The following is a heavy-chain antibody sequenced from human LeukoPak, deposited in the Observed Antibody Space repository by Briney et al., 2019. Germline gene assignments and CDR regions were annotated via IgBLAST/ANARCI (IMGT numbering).Heavy chain of an antibody. Sequence: SQTLSLTCTVSGGSISSGGYYWSWIRQHPGKGLEWIGYIYYSGSTYYNPSLKSRVTISVDTSKNQFSLKMSSVTAADTAVYYCARSPAARSHSTDYWGQGTLVTVSS. V-gene: IGHV4-31*03. CDR3: ARSPAARSHSTDY. J-gene: IGHJ4*02. D-gene: IGHD6-6*01. CDR1: GGSISSGGYY. CDR2: IYYSGST.